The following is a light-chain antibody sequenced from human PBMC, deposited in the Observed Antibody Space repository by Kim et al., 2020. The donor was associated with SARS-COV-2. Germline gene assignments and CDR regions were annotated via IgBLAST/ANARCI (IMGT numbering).Light chain of an antibody. Sequence: ASVKLTCTLSSWHSSYAIAWHQQQPEKGPRYLMKLNSDGRHSKGDGIPDRFSGSSSGAERYLTISSLQSEDEADYYCQTWGTGIRVFGGGTQLTVL. J-gene: IGLJ3*02. CDR2: LNSDGRH. V-gene: IGLV4-69*01. CDR3: QTWGTGIRV. CDR1: SWHSSYA.